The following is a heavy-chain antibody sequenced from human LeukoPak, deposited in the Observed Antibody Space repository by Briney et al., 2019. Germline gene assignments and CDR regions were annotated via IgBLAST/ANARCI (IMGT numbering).Heavy chain of an antibody. Sequence: PGGSLSLSCAASGFTFSSYGMHWVRQAPGKGLEWVAVISYDGSNKYYADSVKGRFTISRDNSKNTLYLQMNSLRAEDTAVYYCAKQYLQYYFDYWGQGTLVTVSS. V-gene: IGHV3-30*18. J-gene: IGHJ4*02. D-gene: IGHD4-11*01. CDR3: AKQYLQYYFDY. CDR1: GFTFSSYG. CDR2: ISYDGSNK.